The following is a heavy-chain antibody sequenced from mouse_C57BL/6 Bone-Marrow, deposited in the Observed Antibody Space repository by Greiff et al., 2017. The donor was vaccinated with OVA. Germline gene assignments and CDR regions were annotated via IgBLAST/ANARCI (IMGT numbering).Heavy chain of an antibody. CDR2: IHPNSGST. Sequence: QVQLQQPGAELVKPGASVKLSCKASGYTFTSYWMHWVKQRPGQGLEWIGMIHPNSGSTNYNEKLKSKATLTVDKSSSTAYMQLSSLTSEDSAVYYCARPTVVATEYLDYWGQGTTLTVSS. D-gene: IGHD1-1*01. V-gene: IGHV1-64*01. CDR3: ARPTVVATEYLDY. J-gene: IGHJ2*01. CDR1: GYTFTSYW.